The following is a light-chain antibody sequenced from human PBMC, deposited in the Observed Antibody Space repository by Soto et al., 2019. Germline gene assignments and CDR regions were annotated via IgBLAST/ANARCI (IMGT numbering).Light chain of an antibody. V-gene: IGKV1-5*01. CDR1: QSLNRW. J-gene: IGKJ4*01. CDR2: DAS. Sequence: DIQMTQSPSTLSASVGDRVTITCRASQSLNRWLAWYQQKPGKAPNLLIFDASSLRSGVPSRFSGSGSGTEFTLTISNLQPDDFANYYCQQYESYPLTLGGGTKVEIK. CDR3: QQYESYPLT.